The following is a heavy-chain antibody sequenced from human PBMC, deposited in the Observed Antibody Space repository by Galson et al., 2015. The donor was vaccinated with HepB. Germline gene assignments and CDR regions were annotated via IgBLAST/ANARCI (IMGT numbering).Heavy chain of an antibody. V-gene: IGHV3-33*01. CDR1: GFTFNSYG. CDR2: IWNDGSNK. Sequence: SLRLSCAASGFTFNSYGMHWVRQAPGKGLEWVAVIWNDGSNKYYADSVKGRFTMSRDNSKNTLYLQMNSLRAEDTAVYYCARDDCSGGSCYFGYWGQGTLVTVSS. J-gene: IGHJ4*02. CDR3: ARDDCSGGSCYFGY. D-gene: IGHD2-15*01.